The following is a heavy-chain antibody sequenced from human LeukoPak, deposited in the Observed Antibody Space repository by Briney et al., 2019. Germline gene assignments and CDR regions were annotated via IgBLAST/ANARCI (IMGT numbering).Heavy chain of an antibody. J-gene: IGHJ4*02. V-gene: IGHV4-34*01. CDR2: INHSGST. D-gene: IGHD1-26*01. CDR3: ARASLGLVGATTFDY. CDR1: GGSISRHY. Sequence: SETLSLTCTVSGGSISRHYWSWIRQPPGKGLEWIGEINHSGSTNYNPSLKSRVTISVDTSKNQFSLKLSSVTAADTAVYYCARASLGLVGATTFDYWGQGTLVTVSS.